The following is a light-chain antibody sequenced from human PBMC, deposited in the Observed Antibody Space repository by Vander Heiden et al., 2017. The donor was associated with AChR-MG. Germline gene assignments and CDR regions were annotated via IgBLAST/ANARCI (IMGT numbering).Light chain of an antibody. V-gene: IGKV3-11*01. CDR2: DAS. J-gene: IGKJ2*01. CDR1: QSVSSY. Sequence: EIVLTQSPATLSSSPGERATLTCRASQSVSSYLAWYQQKPGQAPRLLIYDASNRATGIPARFSGSGSGTDFTLTISSLEPEDFAVYYCQPRSNWPVTFGQGTKLEIK. CDR3: QPRSNWPVT.